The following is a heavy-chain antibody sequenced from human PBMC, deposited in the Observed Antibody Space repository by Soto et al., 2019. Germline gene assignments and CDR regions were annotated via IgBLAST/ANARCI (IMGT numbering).Heavy chain of an antibody. Sequence: LSLTCTVSGGSISSSIYYWCWIRQPPGKGLELIGSIYYSGSTYYNPSLKSRVTISVDTSKNQFSLKLSSVTAAYTAVYYCARQLPRFGVLFHFHXWGQGTLVTVSX. CDR3: ARQLPRFGVLFHFHX. CDR1: GGSISSSIYY. V-gene: IGHV4-39*01. J-gene: IGHJ4*02. D-gene: IGHD3-10*01. CDR2: IYYSGST.